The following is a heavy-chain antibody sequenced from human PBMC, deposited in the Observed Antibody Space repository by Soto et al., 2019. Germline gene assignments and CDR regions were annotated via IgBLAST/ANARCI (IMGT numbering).Heavy chain of an antibody. D-gene: IGHD3-10*01. V-gene: IGHV3-23*01. J-gene: IGHJ4*02. CDR2: ISGVGDTT. CDR3: AKGRGGSGSLTPRVDF. CDR1: GFTFNNYA. Sequence: VQLLASGGGLVQPGGSLRLSCAASGFTFNNYAMTWVRQAPGKGLEWVSAISGVGDTTSYADSVKGRFTVSRDGSKNTLYRQMSSLRAEDTDIYYLAKGRGGSGSLTPRVDFWGQGTLVTVSS.